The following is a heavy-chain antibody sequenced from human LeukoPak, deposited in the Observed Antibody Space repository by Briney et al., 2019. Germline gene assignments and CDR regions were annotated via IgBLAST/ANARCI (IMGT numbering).Heavy chain of an antibody. CDR3: ARDRTVTTFDS. V-gene: IGHV3-7*01. CDR1: GFTFGSW. CDR2: IKQDGSQR. D-gene: IGHD4-17*01. Sequence: PGGSLRLSCAASGFTFGSWMSWVRQAPGKGLEWVANIKQDGSQRYYVDSVKGRFTISRDNAKNSLYLQMISLRVEDTALYYCARDRTVTTFDSWGQGTLVTVSS. J-gene: IGHJ4*02.